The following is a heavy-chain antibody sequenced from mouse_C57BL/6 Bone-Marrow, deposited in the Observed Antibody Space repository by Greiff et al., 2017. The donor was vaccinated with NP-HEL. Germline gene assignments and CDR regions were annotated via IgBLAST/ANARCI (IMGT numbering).Heavy chain of an antibody. CDR3: TTDWPFAY. Sequence: EVKLMESGAELVRPGASVQLSCTASGFNIKDDYMHWVKPRPEQGLEWIGWIDPENGDTEYASKFQGKATITADTSSNTAYLQLSSLTSEDTAVYYCTTDWPFAYWGQGTLVTVSA. CDR1: GFNIKDDY. J-gene: IGHJ3*01. V-gene: IGHV14-4*01. CDR2: IDPENGDT. D-gene: IGHD4-1*01.